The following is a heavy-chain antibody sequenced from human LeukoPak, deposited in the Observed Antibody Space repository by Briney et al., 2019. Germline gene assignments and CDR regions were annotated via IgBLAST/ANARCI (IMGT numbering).Heavy chain of an antibody. CDR3: VKDERGYSYGYF. CDR1: GFTFSSYA. V-gene: IGHV3-23*01. Sequence: GGSLRLSCAASGFTFSSYAMSWVRQAPGKGLEWVSAISASGGSTCYADSVKGRFTISRDNSKNTLYLQMNSLRAEDTAVYYCVKDERGYSYGYFRGQGTLVTVSS. D-gene: IGHD5-18*01. J-gene: IGHJ4*02. CDR2: ISASGGST.